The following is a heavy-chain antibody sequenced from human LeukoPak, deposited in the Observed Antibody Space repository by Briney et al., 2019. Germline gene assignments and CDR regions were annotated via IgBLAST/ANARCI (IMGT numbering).Heavy chain of an antibody. D-gene: IGHD4-17*01. V-gene: IGHV1-2*02. Sequence: GASVKVSCKASGYTFTCYYMHWVRQAPGQGLEWMGWINPNSGGTNYAQKFQGRVTMTRDTSISTAYMELSRLRSDDTAVYYCARTDDYGDLYPFDYWGQGTLVTVSS. J-gene: IGHJ4*02. CDR3: ARTDDYGDLYPFDY. CDR1: GYTFTCYY. CDR2: INPNSGGT.